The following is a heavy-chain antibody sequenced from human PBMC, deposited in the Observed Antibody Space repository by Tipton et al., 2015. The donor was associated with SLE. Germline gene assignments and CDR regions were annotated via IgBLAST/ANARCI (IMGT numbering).Heavy chain of an antibody. V-gene: IGHV4-59*08. CDR3: ARLSSGTGDFEH. D-gene: IGHD7-27*01. CDR2: VFYSGST. CDR1: GGSVTSYY. J-gene: IGHJ4*02. Sequence: TLSLTCTVSGGSVTSYYWSWIRQPPGKGLEWIGYVFYSGSTNYSPSLQRRVTMSLDTSKNRFSLKMSSVTAADTAMYYCARLSSGTGDFEHWGQGTLVIVSS.